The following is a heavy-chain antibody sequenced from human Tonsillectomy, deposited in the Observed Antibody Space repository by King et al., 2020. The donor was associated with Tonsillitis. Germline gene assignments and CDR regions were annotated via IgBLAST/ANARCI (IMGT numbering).Heavy chain of an antibody. J-gene: IGHJ2*01. CDR1: GDSVSSNSAA. Sequence: VQLQQSGPGLVKPSQTLSLTCAISGDSVSSNSAAWNWIRQSPSRGLEWLGRTYYRSKWYNNYAVSLKSRITINPDTSKNQFSLQLNSVTPEDTAVYYCAREYGVYGVYDWTNRYFDLWGRGTLVTVSS. CDR2: TYYRSKWYN. D-gene: IGHD5/OR15-5a*01. V-gene: IGHV6-1*01. CDR3: AREYGVYGVYDWTNRYFDL.